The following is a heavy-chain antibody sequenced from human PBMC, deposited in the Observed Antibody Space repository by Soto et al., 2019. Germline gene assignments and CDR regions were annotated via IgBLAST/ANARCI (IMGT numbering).Heavy chain of an antibody. J-gene: IGHJ6*02. D-gene: IGHD2-15*01. CDR3: AREVVASGMDV. V-gene: IGHV3-74*01. Sequence: GGSLRLSCAASGFTFSSYWMHWVRQVPGKGLVWVSRIHFDGSTTHYADSVKGRFTISRDNSKNTLYLQMNSLRAEDTAVYYCAREVVASGMDVWGQGTTVTVSS. CDR2: IHFDGSTT. CDR1: GFTFSSYW.